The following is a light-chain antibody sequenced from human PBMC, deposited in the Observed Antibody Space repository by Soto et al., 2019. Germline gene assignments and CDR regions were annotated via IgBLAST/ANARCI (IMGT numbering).Light chain of an antibody. CDR1: QSVISSY. Sequence: EIVLTQSPGTLSLSPGERATLSCRASQSVISSYLAWYQQRPGQAPRLLIYAASSRATGIPDRFSASGSGTDFTLTISRLEPEDFAVYYCQQYGHSPLTFGGGTKVDIK. CDR3: QQYGHSPLT. CDR2: AAS. V-gene: IGKV3-20*01. J-gene: IGKJ4*01.